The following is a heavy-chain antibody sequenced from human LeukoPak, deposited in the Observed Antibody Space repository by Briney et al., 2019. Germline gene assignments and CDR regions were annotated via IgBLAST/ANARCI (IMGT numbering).Heavy chain of an antibody. V-gene: IGHV4-39*01. CDR1: GGSISSRSYY. D-gene: IGHD3-16*01. J-gene: IGHJ3*02. Sequence: PSETLSLTCTVSGGSISSRSYYWGWIRQSPGKGLEWIGSIYYSGNTYYNPSLESRVTISVDTPKNQFSLNLNSVTAADTAMYYCVRHGGMKNDAIEIWGQGTKVTVSS. CDR3: VRHGGMKNDAIEI. CDR2: IYYSGNT.